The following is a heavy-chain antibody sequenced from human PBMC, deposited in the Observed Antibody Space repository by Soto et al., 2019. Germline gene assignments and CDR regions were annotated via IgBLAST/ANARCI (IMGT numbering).Heavy chain of an antibody. CDR1: GGSISSSSYY. J-gene: IGHJ5*02. CDR2: IYYSGST. CDR3: ASPRPYGMGWAVGWFDP. V-gene: IGHV4-39*01. D-gene: IGHD4-17*01. Sequence: QLQLQESGPGLVKPSETLSLTCTVSGGSISSSSYYWGWIRQPPGKGLEWIGSIYYSGSTYYNPSLKSRVTISVDTSKNQFSLKLSSVTAADTAVYYCASPRPYGMGWAVGWFDPWGQGTLVTVSS.